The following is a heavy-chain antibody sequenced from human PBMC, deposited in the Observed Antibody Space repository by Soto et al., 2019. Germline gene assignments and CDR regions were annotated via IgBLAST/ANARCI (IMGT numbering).Heavy chain of an antibody. D-gene: IGHD6-13*01. V-gene: IGHV1-18*01. CDR2: LSAYNGNT. CDR1: GYTFTRYG. Sequence: ASVKVSCKASGYTFTRYGISWVRQAPGQGLEWMGWLSAYNGNTNYAQKLQGRVTMTTDTSTRTAYMELRSRRSDDTAVYYCARDLIAAAGKGRDFQHWGQGTLVTVSS. CDR3: ARDLIAAAGKGRDFQH. J-gene: IGHJ1*01.